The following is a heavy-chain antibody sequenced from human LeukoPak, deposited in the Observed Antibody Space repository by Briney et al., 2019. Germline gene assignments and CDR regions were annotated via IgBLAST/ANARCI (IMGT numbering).Heavy chain of an antibody. CDR2: ISGSGNPK. CDR3: ARDRGSAAFDY. V-gene: IGHV3-11*01. D-gene: IGHD3-10*01. J-gene: IGHJ4*02. CDR1: GFSFSDYY. Sequence: PGGSLRLSCAASGFSFSDYYMSWIRQAPGKGLEWVSHISGSGNPKFYADSVKGRFTISRDNAKNSLYLQMNSLRAEDTAVYYCARDRGSAAFDYWGQGTLVTVSS.